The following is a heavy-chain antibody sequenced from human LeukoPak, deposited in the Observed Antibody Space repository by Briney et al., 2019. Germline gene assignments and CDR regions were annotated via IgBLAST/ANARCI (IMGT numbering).Heavy chain of an antibody. J-gene: IGHJ4*02. Sequence: SETLSLTCAVYGGSFSGYYWSWIRQPPGKGLEWIGEINHSGSTNYNPSLKGRVTISVDTSKNQFSLKLSSVTAADTAVYYCARGLLLWFGESISNFDYWGQGTLVTVSS. CDR1: GGSFSGYY. CDR2: INHSGST. D-gene: IGHD3-10*01. V-gene: IGHV4-34*01. CDR3: ARGLLLWFGESISNFDY.